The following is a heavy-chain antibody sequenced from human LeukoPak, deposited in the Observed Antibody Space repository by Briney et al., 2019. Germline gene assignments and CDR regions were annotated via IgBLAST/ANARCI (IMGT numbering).Heavy chain of an antibody. CDR1: GGSVSSGSSY. CDR3: ARESNWDAFDI. V-gene: IGHV4-61*03. D-gene: IGHD1-1*01. CDR2: IYYSGST. J-gene: IGHJ3*02. Sequence: SETLSLTCTVSGGSVSSGSSYWGWIRQPPGKGLEWSGYIYYSGSTNYNPSLKSRVTISLDTSKNYFSLKLSSVTAADTAVYYCARESNWDAFDIWGQGTMVTVSS.